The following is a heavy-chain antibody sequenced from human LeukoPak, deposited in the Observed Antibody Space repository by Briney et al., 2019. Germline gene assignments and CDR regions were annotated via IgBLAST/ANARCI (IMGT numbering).Heavy chain of an antibody. CDR1: GYTFTGYY. V-gene: IGHV1-2*02. CDR2: INPNSGGT. Sequence: EASVKVFCKASGYTFTGYYMHWVRQAPGQGLEWMGWINPNSGGTNYAQKFQGRVTMTRDTSISTAYMELSRLRSDDTAVYYCATNTKSGYALFDYWGQGTLVTVSS. CDR3: ATNTKSGYALFDY. D-gene: IGHD5-12*01. J-gene: IGHJ4*02.